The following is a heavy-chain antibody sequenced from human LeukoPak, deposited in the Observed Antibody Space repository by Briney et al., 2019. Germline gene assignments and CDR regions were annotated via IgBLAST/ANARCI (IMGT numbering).Heavy chain of an antibody. CDR1: GGSISSGGYY. V-gene: IGHV4-31*03. CDR2: IYYSGST. Sequence: SETLSLTCTVSGGSISSGGYYWNWIRQHPGKGLEWIGYIYYSGSTYYNPSLKSRVTISVDTSKNQFSLKLSSVTAADTAVYYCARDRFWSGYYSHRFGYNWFDPWGQGTLVTVSS. J-gene: IGHJ5*02. D-gene: IGHD3-3*01. CDR3: ARDRFWSGYYSHRFGYNWFDP.